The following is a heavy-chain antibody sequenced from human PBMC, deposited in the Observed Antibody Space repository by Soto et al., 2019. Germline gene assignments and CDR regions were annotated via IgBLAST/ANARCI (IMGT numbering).Heavy chain of an antibody. Sequence: EVQLVESGGGLVLPGGSLRLACAASEFSVSDNYMNWVRQAPGKGLEWVAVIFSGGSTNYADSVKGRFTISRPKSENTLYLQMSSLRPEDTAVYFCKSRDYWGRGTLVTVSS. CDR3: KSRDY. V-gene: IGHV3-53*04. CDR1: EFSVSDNY. J-gene: IGHJ4*02. CDR2: IFSGGST.